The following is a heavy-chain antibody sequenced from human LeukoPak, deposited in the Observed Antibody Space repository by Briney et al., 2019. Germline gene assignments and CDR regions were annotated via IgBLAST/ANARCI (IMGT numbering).Heavy chain of an antibody. Sequence: SETLSLTCTVAAGSISSGGYYWSWLRQHPGTGLEWFGYIYYSGSTYYNPSLKSRVTISVDTSKNQFSLKLSSVTAADTAVYYCARDRHHYYDSSGYDYWGQGTLVTVSS. CDR3: ARDRHHYYDSSGYDY. CDR2: IYYSGST. J-gene: IGHJ4*02. V-gene: IGHV4-31*03. CDR1: AGSISSGGYY. D-gene: IGHD3-22*01.